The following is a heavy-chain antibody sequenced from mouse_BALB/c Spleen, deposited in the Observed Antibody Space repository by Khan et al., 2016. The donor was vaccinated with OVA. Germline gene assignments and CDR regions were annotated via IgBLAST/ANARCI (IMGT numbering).Heavy chain of an antibody. Sequence: VQLQQSGPELVKPGASVTMSCKASGYTFTSYVMYWVSQKPGQGLEWIGYINPYNDDTKYNETFKGKATLTSDKSSSTAYMDLSSLTSEDSAVYYCTRGGYASFAYWGQGTLVTVSA. CDR2: INPYNDDT. V-gene: IGHV1S136*01. J-gene: IGHJ3*01. CDR1: GYTFTSYV. D-gene: IGHD2-2*01. CDR3: TRGGYASFAY.